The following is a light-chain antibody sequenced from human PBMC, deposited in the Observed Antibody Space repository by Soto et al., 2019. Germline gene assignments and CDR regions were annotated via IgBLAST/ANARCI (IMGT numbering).Light chain of an antibody. J-gene: IGLJ1*01. CDR1: SSDVGNYNL. CDR3: CSYAGSNSFV. V-gene: IGLV2-23*02. Sequence: QSVLTQPASVSGSPGQSITISCTGTSSDVGNYNLVSWYQHYPGKAPKLMIYEVSKRPSGVSSRFSGSKSGNTASLTISGLQADDEADYFCCSYAGSNSFVFGTGTKVTVL. CDR2: EVS.